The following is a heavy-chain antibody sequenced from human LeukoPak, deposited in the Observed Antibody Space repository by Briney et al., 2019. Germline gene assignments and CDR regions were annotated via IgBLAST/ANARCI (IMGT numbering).Heavy chain of an antibody. CDR1: GGTFTSYG. D-gene: IGHD2-2*01. CDR2: IIPMFGTA. Sequence: SVKVSCKASGGTFTSYGISWVRQAPGQGLEWVGGIIPMFGTANYAQKFQGRVTITADESTSTAYMELSSLRSEDTAVYYCARDLSERDCSSTSCYYHPAGNYYGMDVWGQGTTVTVSS. CDR3: ARDLSERDCSSTSCYYHPAGNYYGMDV. J-gene: IGHJ6*02. V-gene: IGHV1-69*13.